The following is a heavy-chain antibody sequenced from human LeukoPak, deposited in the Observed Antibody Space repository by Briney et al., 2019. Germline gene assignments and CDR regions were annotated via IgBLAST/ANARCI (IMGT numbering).Heavy chain of an antibody. D-gene: IGHD3-22*01. V-gene: IGHV6-1*01. CDR2: TYYRSKWSN. CDR1: GDSVSSNSAA. CDR3: ARTQKPYYFDSSDAFDI. J-gene: IGHJ3*02. Sequence: SQTLSLTFAISGDSVSSNSAAWNWIRQSPSRGLEWLGKTYYRSKWSNAYAVSVKSRITINPDTSKNQFSLQLNSVTPEDTAVYYCARTQKPYYFDSSDAFDIWGQGTMVTVSS.